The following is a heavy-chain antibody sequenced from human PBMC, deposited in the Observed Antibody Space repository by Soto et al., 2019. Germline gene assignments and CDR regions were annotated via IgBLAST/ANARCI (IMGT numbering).Heavy chain of an antibody. CDR1: GGSINNYD. D-gene: IGHD1-7*01. V-gene: IGHV4-59*01. Sequence: PSETLSLTCTVSGGSINNYDWSWIRQPPGKGLEWIGYIYDSGSTNYNPSLKSRVTISVDTSKNQFSLKLSSVTAADTAVYYCAREGLTGTIGLYYYYAMDVWGQGTTVTVSS. CDR2: IYDSGST. CDR3: AREGLTGTIGLYYYYAMDV. J-gene: IGHJ6*02.